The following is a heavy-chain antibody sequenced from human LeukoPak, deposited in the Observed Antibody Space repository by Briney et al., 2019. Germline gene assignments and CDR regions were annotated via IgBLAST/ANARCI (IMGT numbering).Heavy chain of an antibody. V-gene: IGHV3-66*01. CDR3: AGTTKYYFDS. CDR1: GFTVRSNY. J-gene: IGHJ4*02. D-gene: IGHD1-26*01. CDR2: LHTSGST. Sequence: GGSLRLSCEASGFTVRSNYMRWVRQAPGKGREGVSLLHTSGSTYYADSGKGRFTISRDSSKNTEYLQMNDLGGEDPAVYYCAGTTKYYFDSWRQGALVTVSS.